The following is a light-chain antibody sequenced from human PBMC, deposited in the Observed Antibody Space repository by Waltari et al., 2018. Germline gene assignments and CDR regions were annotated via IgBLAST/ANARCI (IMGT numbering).Light chain of an antibody. CDR1: SFNSGKNH. J-gene: IGLJ1*01. Sequence: SVVTQPPSVSASPGQKVTISSPGSSFNSGKNHVSWYKQHQGTAPKPLIYEAYKRPSVIPDRFSGSKSGTSAALRITVLQTGDEADYYCGVWDSSLSAYVFGPGTNVAV. CDR3: GVWDSSLSAYV. V-gene: IGLV1-51*02. CDR2: EAY.